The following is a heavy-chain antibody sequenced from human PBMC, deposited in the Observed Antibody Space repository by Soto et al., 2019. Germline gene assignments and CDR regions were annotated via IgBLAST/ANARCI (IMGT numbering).Heavy chain of an antibody. CDR2: IYHSGST. D-gene: IGHD4-17*01. J-gene: IGHJ4*02. Sequence: PSETLSLTCAVSGGSISSGGYSCSWIRQPPGKGLEWIGYIYHSGSTYYNPSLKSRVTISVDRSKNQFSLKLSSVTAADTAVYSCVRGVTTVTTFDYWGKGTLVTVSS. V-gene: IGHV4-30-2*01. CDR1: GGSISSGGYS. CDR3: VRGVTTVTTFDY.